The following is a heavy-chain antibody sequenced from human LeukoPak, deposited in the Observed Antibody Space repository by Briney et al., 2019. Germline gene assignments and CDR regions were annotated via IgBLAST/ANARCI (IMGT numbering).Heavy chain of an antibody. Sequence: SETLSLTCAVYGGSFSGYYWSWIRQPPGKGLEWIGEIIHSGSTNYNPSLKSQVTISVDTSKNQFSLKLRSVTAADTAVYYCARVRSIVVVPANTRFDYWGQGTLVTVSS. CDR1: GGSFSGYY. J-gene: IGHJ4*02. D-gene: IGHD2-2*01. V-gene: IGHV4-34*12. CDR2: IIHSGST. CDR3: ARVRSIVVVPANTRFDY.